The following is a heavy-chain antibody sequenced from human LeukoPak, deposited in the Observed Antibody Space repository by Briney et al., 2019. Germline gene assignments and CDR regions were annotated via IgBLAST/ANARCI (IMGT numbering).Heavy chain of an antibody. Sequence: PSETLSLTCTVSGGSVNSNNHYWGWIRQPPGKGLEWIGSGYYSGSTYYNPSLKSRVTISVDTSKNQFSLKLSSVTAADTAVYYCALLPGGYWGQGTLVTVSS. CDR1: GGSVNSNNHY. CDR2: GYYSGST. J-gene: IGHJ4*02. D-gene: IGHD2-15*01. CDR3: ALLPGGY. V-gene: IGHV4-39*07.